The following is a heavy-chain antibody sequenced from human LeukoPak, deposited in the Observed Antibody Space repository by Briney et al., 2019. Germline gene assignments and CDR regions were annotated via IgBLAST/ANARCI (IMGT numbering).Heavy chain of an antibody. D-gene: IGHD2-2*01. Sequence: PGGSLRLSCAASAFTFSSYAMSWVRQAPGKGLEWVSTVSGSGGNTYYADSVKGRFTISRDNSKNTLYLQMNSLRAEDTAVYYCAKGRSGYCSSARCYAFDFWGQGTLVTVSS. CDR1: AFTFSSYA. V-gene: IGHV3-23*01. J-gene: IGHJ4*02. CDR2: VSGSGGNT. CDR3: AKGRSGYCSSARCYAFDF.